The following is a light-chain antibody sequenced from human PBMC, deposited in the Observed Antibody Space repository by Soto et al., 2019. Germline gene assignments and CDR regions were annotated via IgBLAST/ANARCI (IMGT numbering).Light chain of an antibody. J-gene: IGLJ1*01. Sequence: QSVLTQPASVSGSPGQSITISCTGTSSDVGNYNYVSWYRQHPGKAPKLMIYEVSNRPSGVSNRFSGSKSGNTASLTISGLKAEDEAGYYCSSYTSSNTLYVFGTGTKVTVL. CDR3: SSYTSSNTLYV. V-gene: IGLV2-14*01. CDR2: EVS. CDR1: SSDVGNYNY.